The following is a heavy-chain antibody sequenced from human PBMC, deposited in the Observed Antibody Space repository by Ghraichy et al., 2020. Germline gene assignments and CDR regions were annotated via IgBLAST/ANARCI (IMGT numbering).Heavy chain of an antibody. CDR3: ARDHPPSPGWLGLDAFDI. D-gene: IGHD6-19*01. CDR1: GDSVSSNSAA. J-gene: IGHJ3*02. Sequence: SQTLSLTCAISGDSVSSNSAAWNWIRQSPSRGLEWLGRTYYRSKWYNDYAVSVKSRITINPDTSKNQFSLQLNSVTPEDTAVYYCARDHPPSPGWLGLDAFDIWGQGTMVTVSS. CDR2: TYYRSKWYN. V-gene: IGHV6-1*01.